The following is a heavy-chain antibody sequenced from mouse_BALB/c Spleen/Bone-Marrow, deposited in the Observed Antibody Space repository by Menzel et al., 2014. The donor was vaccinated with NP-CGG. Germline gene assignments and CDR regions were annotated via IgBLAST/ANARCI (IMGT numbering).Heavy chain of an antibody. CDR3: ARTGTDWYFDV. V-gene: IGHV1-9*01. CDR1: GYTFSSYW. J-gene: IGHJ1*01. D-gene: IGHD4-1*01. Sequence: VQLQQSGAELMKPGASVKISCKATGYTFSSYWIEWVKQRPGHGLEWIGEILPGSGSTNYNEKFKGKATFTADTSSNTAYMQLSSLTSEDSAVYYCARTGTDWYFDVWRPGPTVTVSS. CDR2: ILPGSGST.